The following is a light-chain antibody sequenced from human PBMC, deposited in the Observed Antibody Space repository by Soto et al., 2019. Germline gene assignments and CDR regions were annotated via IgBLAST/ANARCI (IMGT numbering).Light chain of an antibody. J-gene: IGLJ1*01. Sequence: QSVLTQPPSVSGAPGQRVTISCTGSSSNIGAGYDVHWYQQLPGKAPKLLIYGNDNRPSGVPERFSGSKSGTSASLAITGLRADDEADYYCQSYGSSPSANFVFGTGTKATV. CDR1: SSNIGAGYD. CDR3: QSYGSSPSANFV. CDR2: GND. V-gene: IGLV1-40*01.